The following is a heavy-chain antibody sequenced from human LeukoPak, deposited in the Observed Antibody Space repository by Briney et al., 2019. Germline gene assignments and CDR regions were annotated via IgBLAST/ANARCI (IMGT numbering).Heavy chain of an antibody. J-gene: IGHJ1*01. CDR3: ARGAKKLEMATNTPAEYFQH. CDR2: IYYSGST. D-gene: IGHD5-24*01. CDR1: GGSISSYY. Sequence: SETLSLTCTVSGGSISSYYWSWIRQPPGKGLEWIGYIYYSGSTNYNPSLKSRVTISVDTSKNQFSLKLSSVTAADTAVYYCARGAKKLEMATNTPAEYFQHWGQGTLVTVSS. V-gene: IGHV4-59*01.